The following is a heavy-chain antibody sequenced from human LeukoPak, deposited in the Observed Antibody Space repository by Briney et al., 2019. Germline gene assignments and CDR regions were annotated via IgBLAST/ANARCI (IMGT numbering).Heavy chain of an antibody. CDR3: ARGSAGVVAFDI. D-gene: IGHD3-3*01. J-gene: IGHJ3*02. CDR2: INSDGSST. Sequence: GGSLRLSCAASGFTFSSYWMHWVRQAPGKGLVWVSRINSDGSSTSYADSVKGRSTISRDNAKNTLYLQRNSLRAEDTAVYYCARGSAGVVAFDIWGQGTMVTVSS. V-gene: IGHV3-74*01. CDR1: GFTFSSYW.